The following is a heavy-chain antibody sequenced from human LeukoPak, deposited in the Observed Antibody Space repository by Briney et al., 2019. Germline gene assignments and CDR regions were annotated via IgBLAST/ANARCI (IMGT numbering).Heavy chain of an antibody. CDR3: ARLLRGNSGGKF. V-gene: IGHV4-39*01. Sequence: SETLSLTCTVSGGSISSSSYYWGWIRQPPGKGLEWIGSIYYSGSTYYNPSLKSRVTISVDTSKNQFSLKLSSVTAADTAVYYCARLLRGNSGGKFWGQGTQVTVSS. CDR2: IYYSGST. CDR1: GGSISSSSYY. D-gene: IGHD2-15*01. J-gene: IGHJ4*02.